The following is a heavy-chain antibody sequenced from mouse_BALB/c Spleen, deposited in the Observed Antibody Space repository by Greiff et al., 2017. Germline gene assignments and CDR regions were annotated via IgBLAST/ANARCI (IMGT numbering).Heavy chain of an antibody. J-gene: IGHJ4*01. CDR3: AREDYRYDEGSRYAMDY. CDR2: IWGDGST. Sequence: VQLVESGPSLVAPSQSLSITCTVSGFSLTGYGVNWVRQPPGKGLEWLGMIWGDGSTDYNSALKSRLSISKDNSKSQVFLKMNSLQTDDTARYYCAREDYRYDEGSRYAMDYWGQGTSVTVSS. CDR1: GFSLTGYG. D-gene: IGHD2-14*01. V-gene: IGHV2-6-7*01.